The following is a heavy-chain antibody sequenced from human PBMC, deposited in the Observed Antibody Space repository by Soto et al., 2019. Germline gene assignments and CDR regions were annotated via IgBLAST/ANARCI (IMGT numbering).Heavy chain of an antibody. V-gene: IGHV3-23*01. CDR2: ISGSGGST. J-gene: IGHJ4*02. CDR1: GFTFSSYA. CDR3: ATYNWNDGRIDY. D-gene: IGHD1-20*01. Sequence: EVPLLESGGGLVQPGGSLRLSCAASGFTFSSYAMSWVRQAPGKGLEWVSAISGSGGSTYYADSVKGRFTISRDNSKNTLYLQMNSLRAEDTAVYYCATYNWNDGRIDYWGQGTLVTVSS.